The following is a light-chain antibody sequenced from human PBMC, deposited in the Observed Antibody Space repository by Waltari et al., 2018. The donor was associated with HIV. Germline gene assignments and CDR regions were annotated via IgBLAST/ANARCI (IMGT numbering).Light chain of an antibody. CDR3: EVWDETRNRVV. V-gene: IGLV3-21*04. Sequence: YALTPPPSVSVAQGKTATINRYGDRIGPKRVSCYPQKAGQATQLMIYYATDRPSGIPGRVSGSNSGSAATLTISRVEDGDEDDYYCEVWDETRNRVVFGGGTKLFAL. CDR2: YAT. CDR1: RIGPKR. J-gene: IGLJ2*01.